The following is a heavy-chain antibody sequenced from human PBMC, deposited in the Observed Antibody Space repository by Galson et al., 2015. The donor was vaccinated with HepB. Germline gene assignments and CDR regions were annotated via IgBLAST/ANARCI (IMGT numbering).Heavy chain of an antibody. V-gene: IGHV1-3*01. D-gene: IGHD5-18*01. CDR1: GYTFTSYA. CDR2: INAGNGNT. Sequence: SVKVSCKASGYTFTSYAMHWVRQAPGQRLEWMGWINAGNGNTKYSQKFQGRVTITRDTSASTAYMELSSLRSEDTAVYYCASDRNSYGYWFDPWGQGTLVTVSS. CDR3: ASDRNSYGYWFDP. J-gene: IGHJ5*02.